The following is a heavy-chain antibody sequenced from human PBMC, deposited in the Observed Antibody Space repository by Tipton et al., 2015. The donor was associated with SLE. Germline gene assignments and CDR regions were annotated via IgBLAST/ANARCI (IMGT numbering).Heavy chain of an antibody. CDR2: LNSDGSST. CDR3: AREGYSGKTIGY. J-gene: IGHJ4*02. CDR1: GFTFSSYW. V-gene: IGHV3-74*01. Sequence: GSLRLSCAASGFTFSSYWMHWVRQAPGKGLVWVSRLNSDGSSTSYADSVKGRFTISRDNAKNTLYLQMNSLRAEDTAVYYCAREGYSGKTIGYWGQGTLVTVSS. D-gene: IGHD1-26*01.